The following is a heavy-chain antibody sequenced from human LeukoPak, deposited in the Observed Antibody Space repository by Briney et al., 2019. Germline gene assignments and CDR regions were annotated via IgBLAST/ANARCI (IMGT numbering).Heavy chain of an antibody. CDR3: ARGLITMMVVARGFSERTGAFDI. CDR2: INHSGST. Sequence: PSETLSLTCTVYGGSFSGYYWSWIRQPPGKGLEWIGEINHSGSTNYNPSLKSRVTISVDTSKNQFSLKLNSVTAADTAVYYCARGLITMMVVARGFSERTGAFDIWGQGTMVTVSS. J-gene: IGHJ3*02. CDR1: GGSFSGYY. D-gene: IGHD3-22*01. V-gene: IGHV4-34*01.